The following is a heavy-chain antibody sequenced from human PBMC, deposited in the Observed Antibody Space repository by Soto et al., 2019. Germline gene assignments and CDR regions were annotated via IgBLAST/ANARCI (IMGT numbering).Heavy chain of an antibody. Sequence: SGPTLVNPTQTLTLTCTFSGFSLSTSGVGVGWIRQPPGKALEWLALIYWDDDKRYSPSLKSRLTITKDTSKNQVVLTMTNMDPVDTATYYCVHSKLTSIGHGSGNYFDYWGQGTLVTVSS. J-gene: IGHJ4*02. CDR2: IYWDDDK. V-gene: IGHV2-5*02. CDR1: GFSLSTSGVG. CDR3: VHSKLTSIGHGSGNYFDY. D-gene: IGHD3-10*01.